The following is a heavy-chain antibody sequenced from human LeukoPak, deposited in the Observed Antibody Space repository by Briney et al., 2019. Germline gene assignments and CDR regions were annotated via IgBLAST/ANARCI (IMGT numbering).Heavy chain of an antibody. CDR3: ARSTAPRDTFDI. J-gene: IGHJ3*02. CDR2: ISGYNGKT. Sequence: ASVTVSCKASGYTFTYSGITWVRQAPGQGLEWMGWISGYNGKTYYAPKFQGRLTMSTDTSTTTAHMELRSLRSDDTAIFYCARSTAPRDTFDIWGQGTMVTVSS. CDR1: GYTFTYSG. V-gene: IGHV1-18*01.